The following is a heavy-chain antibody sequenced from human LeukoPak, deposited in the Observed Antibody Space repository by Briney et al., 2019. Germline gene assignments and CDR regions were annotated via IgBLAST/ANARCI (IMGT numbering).Heavy chain of an antibody. CDR2: INHSGST. CDR3: ARGYDSSGYPSYHYYYYMDV. J-gene: IGHJ6*03. D-gene: IGHD3-22*01. Sequence: SETLSLTCAVYGGSFSGYYWSRIRQPPGKGLEWIGEINHSGSTNYNPSLKSRVTISVDTSKNQFSLKLSSVTAADTAVYYCARGYDSSGYPSYHYYYYMDVWGKGTTVTVSS. V-gene: IGHV4-34*01. CDR1: GGSFSGYY.